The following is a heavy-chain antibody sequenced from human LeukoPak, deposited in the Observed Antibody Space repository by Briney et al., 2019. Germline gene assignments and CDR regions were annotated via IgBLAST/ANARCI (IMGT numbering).Heavy chain of an antibody. Sequence: QTGGSLRLSCAASGFTFGSYEMNWVRQAPGKGLEWVSYISSSGGTIYYADSVKGRFTISRDNAKNSLYLQMNSLRAEDTAVYYCARVTRGYSYGVDYWGQGTLVTVSS. CDR3: ARVTRGYSYGVDY. D-gene: IGHD5-18*01. CDR1: GFTFGSYE. V-gene: IGHV3-48*03. CDR2: ISSSGGTI. J-gene: IGHJ4*02.